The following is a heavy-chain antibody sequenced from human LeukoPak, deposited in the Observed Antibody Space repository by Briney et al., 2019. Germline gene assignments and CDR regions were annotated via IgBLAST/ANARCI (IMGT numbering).Heavy chain of an antibody. D-gene: IGHD5-18*01. CDR3: ARARDTAMVTYLYYYYMDV. CDR1: GGTFSGYA. Sequence: GASVKVSCKASGGTFSGYAISWVRQAPGQGLEWMGGIIPIFGTANYAQKFQGRVTITADGSTSTAYMELSSLRSEDTAVYYCARARDTAMVTYLYYYYMDVWGKGTTVTVSS. V-gene: IGHV1-69*13. J-gene: IGHJ6*03. CDR2: IIPIFGTA.